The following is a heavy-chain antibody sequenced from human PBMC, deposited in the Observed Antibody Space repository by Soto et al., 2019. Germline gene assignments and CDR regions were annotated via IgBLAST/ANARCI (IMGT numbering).Heavy chain of an antibody. J-gene: IGHJ3*02. V-gene: IGHV4-61*01. CDR3: AREALRWSTDPNQHAFDI. CDR2: IYYSGST. CDR1: GGSVSSGSYY. D-gene: IGHD5-12*01. Sequence: SETLSLTCTVSGGSVSSGSYYWSWIRQPPGKGLEWIGYIYYSGSTNYNPSLKSRVTISVDTSKNQFSLKLSSVTAADTAVYYCAREALRWSTDPNQHAFDIWGQGTMVTVSS.